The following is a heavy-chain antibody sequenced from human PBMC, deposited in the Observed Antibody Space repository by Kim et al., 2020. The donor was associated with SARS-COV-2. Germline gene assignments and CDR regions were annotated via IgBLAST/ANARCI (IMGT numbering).Heavy chain of an antibody. V-gene: IGHV3-23*01. Sequence: GGSLRLSCAASGFTFSNYAMNWVRQAPGKGLEWVAAISGRAGTTYYTDSVRGRFTISRDNSKNMLYLEMKSLRAEDTALYFCAKDHGVESGTHYFARDWFAPWGQGTLVTVSS. CDR1: GFTFSNYA. CDR2: ISGRAGTT. CDR3: AKDHGVESGTHYFARDWFAP. J-gene: IGHJ5*02. D-gene: IGHD3-10*01.